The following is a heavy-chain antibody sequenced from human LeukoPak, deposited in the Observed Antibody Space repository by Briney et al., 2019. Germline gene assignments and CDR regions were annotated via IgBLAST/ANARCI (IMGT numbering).Heavy chain of an antibody. CDR3: ARDHRGDIVATIRWGDYSYYGMDV. Sequence: SETLSLTFTVSGGSISSSSYYWGWIRQPPGKGLEWIGSIYYSGSTYYNPSLKSRVTISVDTSKNQFSLKLSSVTAADTAVYYCARDHRGDIVATIRWGDYSYYGMDVWGQGTTVTVSS. V-gene: IGHV4-39*07. D-gene: IGHD5-12*01. J-gene: IGHJ6*02. CDR1: GGSISSSSYY. CDR2: IYYSGST.